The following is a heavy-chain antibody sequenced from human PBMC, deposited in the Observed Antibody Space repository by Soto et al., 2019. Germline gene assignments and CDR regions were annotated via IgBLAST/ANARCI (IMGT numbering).Heavy chain of an antibody. D-gene: IGHD3-22*01. V-gene: IGHV1-69*01. Sequence: QVQLVQSGAEVKKPGSSVKVSCKASGGTFSSYAISWVRQAPGQGLEWMGGIIPIFGTANYAQKFQGRVTITADESTSTAYMELSSLRSEDTAVYYCASAFTYYYDSSGYLAHYRGQGTLVTVSS. CDR3: ASAFTYYYDSSGYLAHY. CDR1: GGTFSSYA. CDR2: IIPIFGTA. J-gene: IGHJ4*02.